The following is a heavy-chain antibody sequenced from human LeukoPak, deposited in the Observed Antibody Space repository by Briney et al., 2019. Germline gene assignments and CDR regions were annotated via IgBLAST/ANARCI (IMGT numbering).Heavy chain of an antibody. J-gene: IGHJ4*02. CDR3: ARWFREGYCRGGSCSGLWYFDY. CDR2: IRSTGSLI. V-gene: IGHV3-48*03. Sequence: PGGSLRLSCAASGFTFSSYEMNWVRQAPGKGLEWVSYIRSTGSLIFYADSVKGRFTISRDNAKNSLYLQMNSLRAEDTAVYYCARWFREGYCRGGSCSGLWYFDYWGQGTLVTVSS. CDR1: GFTFSSYE. D-gene: IGHD2-15*01.